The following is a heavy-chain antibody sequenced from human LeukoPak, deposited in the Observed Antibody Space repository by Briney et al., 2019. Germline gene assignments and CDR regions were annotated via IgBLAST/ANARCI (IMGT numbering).Heavy chain of an antibody. V-gene: IGHV4-34*01. CDR2: INHSGST. J-gene: IGHJ5*02. CDR1: GGSFSGYY. D-gene: IGHD6-19*01. Sequence: SETLSLTCAVYGGSFSGYYWSWIRQPPGKGLEWIGEINHSGSTNYNPSLKSRVTISVDTSKNQFSLKLSSVTAADTAVYYCARGQGADSSGWYAAAPNWFDPWGQGTLVTVSS. CDR3: ARGQGADSSGWYAAAPNWFDP.